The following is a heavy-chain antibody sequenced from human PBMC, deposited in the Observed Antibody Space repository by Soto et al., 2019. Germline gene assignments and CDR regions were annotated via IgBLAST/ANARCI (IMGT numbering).Heavy chain of an antibody. V-gene: IGHV3-33*01. CDR2: IWYDGSNK. J-gene: IGHJ6*02. CDR3: ARGWDNWNSEARYYYYGMDV. D-gene: IGHD1-7*01. CDR1: GFTFSSYG. Sequence: LGGSLRLSCAAPGFTFSSYGMHWVRQAPGKGLDWVAVIWYDGSNKYHADSVKGRFTISRDDSKITLYLQRNSLRAEDTAVYYCARGWDNWNSEARYYYYGMDVWGQGTTVTVSS.